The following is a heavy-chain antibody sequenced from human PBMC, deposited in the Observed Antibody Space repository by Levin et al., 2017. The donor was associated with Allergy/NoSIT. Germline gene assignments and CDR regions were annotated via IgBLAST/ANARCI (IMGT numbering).Heavy chain of an antibody. V-gene: IGHV3-11*03. J-gene: IGHJ4*02. CDR3: ARYYYGSGSYYNGDDY. Sequence: GGSLRLSCAASGFTFSDYYMSWIRQAPGKGLEWVSYISSSSSYTNYADSVKGRFTISRDNAKNSLYLQMNSLRAEDTAVYYCARYYYGSGSYYNGDDYWGQGTLVTVSS. D-gene: IGHD3-10*01. CDR1: GFTFSDYY. CDR2: ISSSSSYT.